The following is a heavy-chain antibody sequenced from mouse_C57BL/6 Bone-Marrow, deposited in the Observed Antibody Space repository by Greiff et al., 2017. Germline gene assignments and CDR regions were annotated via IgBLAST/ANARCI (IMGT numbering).Heavy chain of an antibody. CDR2: IYPGSGNT. D-gene: IGHD1-1*01. J-gene: IGHJ3*01. CDR3: ARTGGGSSGAGFAY. Sequence: QVQLQQPGAELVKPGASVKISCKASGYSFTSYYIQWVKQRPGQGLEWIGWIYPGSGNTKYNEKFKGKATLTAGTSSSTAYMQISSLTSEDSAVYYWARTGGGSSGAGFAYWGQGTLVTVSA. CDR1: GYSFTSYY. V-gene: IGHV1-66*01.